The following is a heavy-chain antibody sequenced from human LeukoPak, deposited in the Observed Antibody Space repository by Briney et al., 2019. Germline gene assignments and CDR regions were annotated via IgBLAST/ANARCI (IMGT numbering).Heavy chain of an antibody. J-gene: IGHJ4*02. CDR3: ARGLAAGMYYFDY. D-gene: IGHD6-13*01. CDR1: GGAFSSYA. V-gene: IGHV1-69*04. Sequence: SVKVSCKASGGAFSSYAISWVRQAPGQGLEWMGRIIPILGIANYAQKFQGRVTITADKSTGTAYMELSSLRSEDTAVYYYARGLAAGMYYFDYWGQGTLVTVSS. CDR2: IIPILGIA.